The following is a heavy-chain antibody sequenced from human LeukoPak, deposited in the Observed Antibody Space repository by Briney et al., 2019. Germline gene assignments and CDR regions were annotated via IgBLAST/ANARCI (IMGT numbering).Heavy chain of an antibody. Sequence: PGGSLRLSCAASGFTFSSYWMSWVRQAPGKGLEWVSAISGSGGSTYYADSVKGRFTISRDNSKNTLYLQMNSLRAEDTAVYYCAKDVGIGSSGWYDPWYFDYWGQGTLVTVSS. V-gene: IGHV3-23*01. CDR1: GFTFSSYW. D-gene: IGHD6-19*01. J-gene: IGHJ4*02. CDR3: AKDVGIGSSGWYDPWYFDY. CDR2: ISGSGGST.